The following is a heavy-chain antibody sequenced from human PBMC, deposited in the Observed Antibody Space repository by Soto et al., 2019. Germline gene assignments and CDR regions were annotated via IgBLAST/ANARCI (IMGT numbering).Heavy chain of an antibody. V-gene: IGHV1-69*06. CDR2: IIPIFGTA. CDR3: ARSHDYGRNGGPNWFDP. J-gene: IGHJ5*02. CDR1: GGTFSSYA. D-gene: IGHD4-17*01. Sequence: QVQLVQSGAEVKKPGSSVKVSCKASGGTFSSYAISWVRQAPGQGLEWMGGIIPIFGTANYAQKFQGRVTITADKSTSTAYMELSSLRSEDTAVYYCARSHDYGRNGGPNWFDPWGQGTLVTVSS.